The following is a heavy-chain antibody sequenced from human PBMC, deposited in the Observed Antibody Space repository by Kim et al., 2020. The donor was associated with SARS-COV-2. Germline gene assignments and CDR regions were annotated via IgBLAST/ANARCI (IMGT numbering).Heavy chain of an antibody. CDR3: ARDQPLYYGPDY. D-gene: IGHD4-17*01. Sequence: SYAASVKCRFTIPGDNSKNTLYLQMNSLRAEDTAVYYCARDQPLYYGPDYWGQGTLVTVSS. J-gene: IGHJ4*02. V-gene: IGHV3-33*01.